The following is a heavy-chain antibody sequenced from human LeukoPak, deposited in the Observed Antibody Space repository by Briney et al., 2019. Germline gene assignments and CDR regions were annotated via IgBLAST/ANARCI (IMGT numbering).Heavy chain of an antibody. CDR1: GFTFSSYA. CDR2: ISGSGGST. V-gene: IGHV3-23*01. J-gene: IGHJ4*02. D-gene: IGHD6-19*01. Sequence: PGGSLRLSCAASGFTFSSYAMSWVRQAPGKGLEWVSAISGSGGSTYYADSVKGRFTISRDNSKNTLYLQMNSLRAEDTAVYYCAKDIASSIAVAGEIDYWGQGTLVTVSS. CDR3: AKDIASSIAVAGEIDY.